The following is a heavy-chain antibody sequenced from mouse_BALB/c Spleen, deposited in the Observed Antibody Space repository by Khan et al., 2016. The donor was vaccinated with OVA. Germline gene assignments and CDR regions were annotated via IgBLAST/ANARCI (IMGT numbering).Heavy chain of an antibody. CDR1: GYTFTSYT. V-gene: IGHV1-4*01. CDR3: ESDGAYYRNDGWFAY. CDR2: INPSNGYT. Sequence: VQLQESGAELARPGASVKMSCKASGYTFTSYTIHWIKLRPGQGLEWIGYINPSNGYTNYNQKFKDKATLTADTSSTTAYMQLSSLTSDDSAVYNCESDGAYYRNDGWFAYWGQGTLVTVSA. D-gene: IGHD2-14*01. J-gene: IGHJ3*01.